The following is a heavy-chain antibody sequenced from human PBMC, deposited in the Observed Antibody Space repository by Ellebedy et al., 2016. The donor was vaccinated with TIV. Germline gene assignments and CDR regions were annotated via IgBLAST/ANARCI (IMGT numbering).Heavy chain of an antibody. CDR2: INPNSGGT. CDR3: ARGISEEYYDSSGYDR. CDR1: GYTFTGYY. D-gene: IGHD3-22*01. J-gene: IGHJ5*02. Sequence: GESLKISXKASGYTFTGYYMHWVRQAPGQGLEWMGWINPNSGGTNYAQKFQGWVTMTGDTSISTAYMELSRLRSDDTAVYYCARGISEEYYDSSGYDRWGQGTLVTVSS. V-gene: IGHV1-2*04.